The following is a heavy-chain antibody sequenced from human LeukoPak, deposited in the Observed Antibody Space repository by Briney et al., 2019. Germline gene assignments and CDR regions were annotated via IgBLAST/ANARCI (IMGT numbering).Heavy chain of an antibody. CDR2: INPNSGGT. CDR1: GGTFSSYA. V-gene: IGHV1-2*02. D-gene: IGHD3-10*01. CDR3: ARAYGSGSSYHPDY. Sequence: ASVKVSCKASGGTFSSYAISWVRQAPEQGLEWMGWINPNSGGTNSSQKFQDRVTLTRDTSISTAYMELGSLRSDDTAIYYCARAYGSGSSYHPDYWGQGTLVTVSS. J-gene: IGHJ4*02.